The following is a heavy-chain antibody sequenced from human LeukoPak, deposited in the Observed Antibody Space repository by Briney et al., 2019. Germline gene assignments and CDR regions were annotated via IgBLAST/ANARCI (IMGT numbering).Heavy chain of an antibody. CDR3: ARLVVRGVIMYYFDY. CDR2: IYPGDSDT. J-gene: IGHJ4*02. CDR1: GYSFSSEW. D-gene: IGHD3-10*02. V-gene: IGHV5-51*01. Sequence: GESLKISCKGSGYSFSSEWIGWVRLMPGKGLEWMGIIYPGDSDTRYSPSFQGQVTISADKSISTAYLQWSSLKASDTAMYYCARLVVRGVIMYYFDYWGQGSLVTVSS.